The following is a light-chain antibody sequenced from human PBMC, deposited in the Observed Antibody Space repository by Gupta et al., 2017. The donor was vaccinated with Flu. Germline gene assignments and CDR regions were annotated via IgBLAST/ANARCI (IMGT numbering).Light chain of an antibody. V-gene: IGKV1-33*01. CDR1: QDIKDY. Sequence: DIQLSQSPSSLSASLGDRVTFTCQASQDIKDYLNWYQQKPGKAPRLLIYDATNLEAGVPSRFSGSGSGTTFTFAISNLQADDIATYYCQQYDDRPLTFGGGTKMEIK. CDR3: QQYDDRPLT. CDR2: DAT. J-gene: IGKJ4*01.